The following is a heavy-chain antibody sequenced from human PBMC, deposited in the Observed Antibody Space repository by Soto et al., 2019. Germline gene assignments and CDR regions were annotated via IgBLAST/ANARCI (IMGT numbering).Heavy chain of an antibody. D-gene: IGHD4-4*01. CDR1: GFTFTSYD. CDR2: SLHDGSAE. Sequence: QVQLVESGGGVVQPGRSLRLSCAASGFTFTSYDMHWVRQAPGKGLEWMALSLHDGSAEYYADSVKGRFTISRDNSKNTLYQQRNSLRAEETAVYYCARSRDGYSVYFYYGMDGWGQGTTVTVSS. CDR3: ARSRDGYSVYFYYGMDG. J-gene: IGHJ6*02. V-gene: IGHV3-30*03.